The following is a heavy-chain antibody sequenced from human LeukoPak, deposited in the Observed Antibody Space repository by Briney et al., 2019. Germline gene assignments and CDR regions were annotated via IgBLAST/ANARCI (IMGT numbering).Heavy chain of an antibody. CDR3: VKASREKQVVSSKYYMDL. CDR1: GFTLSSYG. V-gene: IGHV3-30*18. J-gene: IGHJ6*03. CDR2: ISYNGSKK. Sequence: SLSLSCAASGFTLSSYGMRWVRQAPGKGLEWVAVISYNGSKKYYTDSVKGRSPNHRDHSQNTLHVRRTRLTAGDTPCFYCVKASREKQVVSSKYYMDLWGKGTTVSVSS. D-gene: IGHD6-6*01.